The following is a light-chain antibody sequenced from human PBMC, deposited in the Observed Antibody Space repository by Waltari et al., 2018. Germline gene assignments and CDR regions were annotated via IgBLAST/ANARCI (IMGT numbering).Light chain of an antibody. J-gene: IGLJ3*02. CDR3: SSYTSSTTLV. CDR2: DVS. Sequence: QSALPQPASVSGSPGQSITISCTGTSSDVGGYNYVSWYQQHPGKVPKLMIFDVSNRPSGVSDRFSGSKSGNTASLTISGLQGEDEADYYCSSYTSSTTLVFGGGTKLTVL. V-gene: IGLV2-14*03. CDR1: SSDVGGYNY.